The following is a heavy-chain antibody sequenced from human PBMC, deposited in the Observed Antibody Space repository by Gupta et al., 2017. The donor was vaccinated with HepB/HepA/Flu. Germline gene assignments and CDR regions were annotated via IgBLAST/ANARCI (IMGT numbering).Heavy chain of an antibody. CDR1: GHIFSSST. CDR3: SSDLGYNYVGSEC. V-gene: IGHV1-69*08. J-gene: IGHJ4*02. CDR2: LIPILATA. D-gene: IGHD3-22*01. Sequence: QVQLVQSEAEVKKHGSSVKVSCKASGHIFSSSTISWVRQAPGQGLEWMGRLIPILATARYVQKYQGRVKITADKSSGTVHMELSRPSHDDTAVFYGSSDLGYNYVGSECWGLVTLL.